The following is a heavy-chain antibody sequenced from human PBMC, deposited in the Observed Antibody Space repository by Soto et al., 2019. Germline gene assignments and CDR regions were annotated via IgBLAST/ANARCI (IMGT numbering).Heavy chain of an antibody. D-gene: IGHD3-10*01. CDR3: ANWRYYYGSGSYYNPRDYYMDV. Sequence: GGSLRLSCAASGFTFSSYAMHWVRQAPGKGLEWVAVISYGGSNKYYADSVKGRFTISRDNSKNTLYPQMNSLRAEDTAVYYCANWRYYYGSGSYYNPRDYYMDVWGKGTTVTVSS. CDR1: GFTFSSYA. CDR2: ISYGGSNK. J-gene: IGHJ6*03. V-gene: IGHV3-30-3*01.